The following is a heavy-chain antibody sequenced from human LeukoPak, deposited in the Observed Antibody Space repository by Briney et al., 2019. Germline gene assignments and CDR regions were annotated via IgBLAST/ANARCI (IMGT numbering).Heavy chain of an antibody. CDR3: ARDEYCGGDCRNLRY. CDR1: GGTFSSYA. V-gene: IGHV1-69*04. Sequence: GASVKVSCKASGGTFSSYAISWVRQAPGQGLEWMGRIIPILGIANYAQKFQGRVTITADKSTSTAYMELSSLRSEDTAVHYCARDEYCGGDCRNLRYWGQGTLVTVSS. CDR2: IIPILGIA. D-gene: IGHD2-21*02. J-gene: IGHJ4*02.